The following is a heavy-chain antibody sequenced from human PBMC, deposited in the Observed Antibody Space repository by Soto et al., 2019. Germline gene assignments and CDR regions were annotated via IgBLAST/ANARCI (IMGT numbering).Heavy chain of an antibody. CDR1: GYTFTSYG. V-gene: IGHV1-18*01. CDR3: ARDTPVLRYFHDAFDI. Sequence: ASVKVSCKASGYTFTSYGISWVRQAPGQGLEWMGWISAYNGNTNYAQKLQGRVTMTTDKSTSTAYMELRSLRSDDTAVYYCARDTPVLRYFHDAFDIWGQGTMVTVSS. D-gene: IGHD3-9*01. CDR2: ISAYNGNT. J-gene: IGHJ3*02.